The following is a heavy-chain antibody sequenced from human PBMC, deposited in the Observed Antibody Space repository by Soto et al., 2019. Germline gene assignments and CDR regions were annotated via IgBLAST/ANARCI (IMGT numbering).Heavy chain of an antibody. D-gene: IGHD3-3*01. V-gene: IGHV4-30-4*01. CDR1: GGSISSGDYY. Sequence: SETLSLTCTVSGGSISSGDYYWSWIRQPPGKGLEWIGYIYYSGSTYYNPSLKSRVTISVDTSKNQFSLKLSSVTAADTAVYYCARDSLGYDLWSGYRTDVWGQGTTVTVSS. J-gene: IGHJ6*02. CDR3: ARDSLGYDLWSGYRTDV. CDR2: IYYSGST.